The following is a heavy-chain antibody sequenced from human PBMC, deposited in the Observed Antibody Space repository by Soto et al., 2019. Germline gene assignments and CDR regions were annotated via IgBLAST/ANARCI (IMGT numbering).Heavy chain of an antibody. D-gene: IGHD6-19*01. V-gene: IGHV3-21*01. CDR2: ISSSSSYI. CDR1: GFTFSRYS. Sequence: GGSLRLSCAASGFTFSRYSMNWVRQAPGKGLEWVSSISSSSSYIYYADSVKGRFTISRDNAKNSLYLQMNSLRAEDTAVYYCAREPSKAVAAYLIGPWGQGTLVTVSS. J-gene: IGHJ5*02. CDR3: AREPSKAVAAYLIGP.